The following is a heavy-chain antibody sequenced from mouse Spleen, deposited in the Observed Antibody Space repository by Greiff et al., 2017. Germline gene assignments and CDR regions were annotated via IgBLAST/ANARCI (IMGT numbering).Heavy chain of an antibody. CDR1: GYTFTSYS. CDR2: IDPSDSET. V-gene: IGHV1-52*01. J-gene: IGHJ2*01. D-gene: IGHD1-1*02. CDR3: AREGGTFDY. Sequence: QVQLQQPGAELVTPGSSVKLSCKASGYTFTSYSMRWVKQRPIQGLEWIGNIDPSDSETHYNQRFKDQATLPVDKSSSPAYMALSSLTSEDSAVYYCAREGGTFDYWGQGTTLTVSS.